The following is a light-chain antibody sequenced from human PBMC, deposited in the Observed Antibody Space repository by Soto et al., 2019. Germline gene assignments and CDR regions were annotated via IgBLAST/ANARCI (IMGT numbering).Light chain of an antibody. CDR2: AAS. CDR1: QDIRND. V-gene: IGKV1-6*01. Sequence: AIQMTQSPSSLSASVGDRVTLTCRASQDIRNDLGWYQQKPGMAPRFLIYAASNLQSGVLSRFSGSGSGTDFTLTISSLQPEDFATYYCVQHYNYPPTFGQGTKVEVK. CDR3: VQHYNYPPT. J-gene: IGKJ1*01.